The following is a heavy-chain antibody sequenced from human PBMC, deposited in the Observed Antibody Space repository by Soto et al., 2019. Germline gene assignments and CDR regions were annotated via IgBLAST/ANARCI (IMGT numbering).Heavy chain of an antibody. V-gene: IGHV1-69*02. CDR1: GGPFTSYT. D-gene: IGHD6-19*01. CDR3: ARQNSGQFDY. Sequence: QVQLVQSGAGVRKLGSWVKVSGRVPGGPFTSYTISWVRQPPGQGLEWRGRIIPILGIANYAQKFQGRVTITADKSTSTAYMELSSLRSEDTAVYYCARQNSGQFDYWGQGTLVTVSS. CDR2: IIPILGIA. J-gene: IGHJ4*02.